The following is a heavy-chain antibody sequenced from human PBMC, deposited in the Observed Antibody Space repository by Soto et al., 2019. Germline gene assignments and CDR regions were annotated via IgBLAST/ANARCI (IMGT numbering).Heavy chain of an antibody. V-gene: IGHV4-59*08. CDR3: ARLGAYYQALDS. J-gene: IGHJ4*02. CDR2: VYYAGTT. Sequence: QIQLQESGPGLVKPSETLSLSCTVSDGSITPNYYTWVRQPPGKGLEWIGYVYYAGTTTYHPSLKCRVTRSIDPSQNEVSLKLTSVTAADTAVYYCARLGAYYQALDSWGQGTLVTVSS. D-gene: IGHD3-22*01. CDR1: DGSITPNY.